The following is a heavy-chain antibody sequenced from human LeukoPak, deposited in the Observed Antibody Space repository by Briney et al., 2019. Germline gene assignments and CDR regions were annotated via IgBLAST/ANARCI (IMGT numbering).Heavy chain of an antibody. CDR1: GFTFSSYG. D-gene: IGHD5-18*01. V-gene: IGHV3-30*02. CDR2: IRYDGSNK. J-gene: IGHJ4*02. Sequence: GGSLRLSCAASGFTFSSYGMHWVRQAPGKGLEWVAFIRYDGSNKHYADSVKGRFTISRDNSKNTLYLQMNSLRAEDTAVYYCAKGPDTAMVSPFDYWGQGTLVTVSS. CDR3: AKGPDTAMVSPFDY.